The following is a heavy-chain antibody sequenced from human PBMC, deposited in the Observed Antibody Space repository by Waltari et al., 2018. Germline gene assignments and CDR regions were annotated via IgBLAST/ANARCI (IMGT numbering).Heavy chain of an antibody. D-gene: IGHD3-22*01. J-gene: IGHJ4*02. CDR1: GYTFTGYY. Sequence: QVQLVQSGAELKEPGASVKVSCKASGYTFTGYYMHWVRQAPGQGLAWMGWINPNSGGTNYAQKFEGWVTMTRDTSINTAYMELTRLTSDDTAVYYCARDRGYFYESSGYYSLNDWGQGTLVTVSS. V-gene: IGHV1-2*04. CDR2: INPNSGGT. CDR3: ARDRGYFYESSGYYSLND.